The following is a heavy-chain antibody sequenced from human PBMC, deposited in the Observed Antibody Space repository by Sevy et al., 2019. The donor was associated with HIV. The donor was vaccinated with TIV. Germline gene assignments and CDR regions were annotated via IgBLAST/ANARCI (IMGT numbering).Heavy chain of an antibody. CDR1: GDSISDYY. CDR2: ISHSGST. V-gene: IGHV4-59*01. CDR3: ARGKVLTDY. Sequence: SETLSLTCNVSGDSISDYYWSWIRQSLWKGLEWIGYISHSGSTNHNPSLKRRVTLSADTSKNQISLKLTFVTAADTAVYYCARGKVLTDYWGQGTLVTVSS. J-gene: IGHJ4*02.